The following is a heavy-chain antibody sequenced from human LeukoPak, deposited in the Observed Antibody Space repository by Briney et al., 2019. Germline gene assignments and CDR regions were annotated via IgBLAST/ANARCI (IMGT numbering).Heavy chain of an antibody. CDR2: IYSDGGT. CDR3: ARVQDSGLFRWY. CDR1: GFTVSTKY. V-gene: IGHV3-66*01. Sequence: GGSLRLSCATSGFTVSTKYMTWVRQAPGKGLKWVSVIYSDGGTYYADSVRGRFTISSDNTKNTLYLQMNSLRAEDTAVYYCARVQDSGLFRWYWGQGTLVTVSS. D-gene: IGHD1-26*01. J-gene: IGHJ4*02.